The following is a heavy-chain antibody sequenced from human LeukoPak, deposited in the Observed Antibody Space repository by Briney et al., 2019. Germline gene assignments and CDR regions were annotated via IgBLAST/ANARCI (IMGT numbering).Heavy chain of an antibody. Sequence: PSETLSLTCAVYGGSFSGYYWSWIRQPPGKGREWLGEINHSGSTNYNPSLKSRVTISVDTSKNQFSLKLSSVTAADTAVYYCARGLYGSGSYYDYWGQGTLVTVSS. CDR3: ARGLYGSGSYYDY. CDR2: INHSGST. CDR1: GGSFSGYY. D-gene: IGHD3-10*01. V-gene: IGHV4-34*01. J-gene: IGHJ4*02.